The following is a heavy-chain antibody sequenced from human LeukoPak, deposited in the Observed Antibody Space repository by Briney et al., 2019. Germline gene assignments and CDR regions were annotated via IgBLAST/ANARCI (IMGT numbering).Heavy chain of an antibody. CDR2: ISYDGSNK. CDR3: AKDNLPRAFDI. V-gene: IGHV3-30*18. J-gene: IGHJ3*02. Sequence: GSLRLSCAASGFTFSSYGMHWVRQAPGKGLEWVAVISYDGSNKYYADSVKGRFTISRDNSKNTLYLQMNSLRAEDTAVYYCAKDNLPRAFDIWGQGTMVTVSS. CDR1: GFTFSSYG.